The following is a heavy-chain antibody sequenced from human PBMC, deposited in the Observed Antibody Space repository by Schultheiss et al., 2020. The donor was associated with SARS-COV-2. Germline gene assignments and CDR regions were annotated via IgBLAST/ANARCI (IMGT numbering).Heavy chain of an antibody. CDR1: GFTFTSYA. V-gene: IGHV3-23*01. J-gene: IGHJ4*02. CDR2: MSGTAAGGST. D-gene: IGHD3-22*01. Sequence: GGSLRLSCAASGFTFTSYAMSWVRQAPGMRLEWVATMSGTAAGGSTYYADSVRGRFAISRDNSENTLSLQMNTLRAEDTAVYYCAKVRSGLNFFDYWGQGTLVTVSS. CDR3: AKVRSGLNFFDY.